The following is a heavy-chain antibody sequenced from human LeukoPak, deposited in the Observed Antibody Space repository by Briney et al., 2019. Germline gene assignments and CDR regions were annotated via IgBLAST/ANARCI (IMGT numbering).Heavy chain of an antibody. CDR1: GGSISSYY. Sequence: SETLSLTCTVSGGSISSYYWSWIRQPPGKGLEWIGYIYYSGSTNYNPSLKSRVTISVETSKNQFSLKLSSVTAADTAVYYCARVRHANYYYYSYGMDVWGQGTTVTVSS. J-gene: IGHJ6*02. D-gene: IGHD1-1*01. CDR3: ARVRHANYYYYSYGMDV. CDR2: IYYSGST. V-gene: IGHV4-59*01.